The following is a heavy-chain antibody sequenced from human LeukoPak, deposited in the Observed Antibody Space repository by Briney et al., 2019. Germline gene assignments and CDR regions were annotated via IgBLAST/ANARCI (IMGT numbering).Heavy chain of an antibody. CDR3: ARDRTYRNWLDP. CDR2: ISYDGSNK. D-gene: IGHD3-16*01. V-gene: IGHV3-30-3*01. CDR1: GFTFSSYA. Sequence: GRSLRLSCAASGFTFSSYAMHWVRQAPGKGLEWVAVISYDGSNKYYADSVKGRFTISRDNSKNTLYLQMNSLRAEDTAVYYCARDRTYRNWLDPWGQGTLVTVSS. J-gene: IGHJ5*02.